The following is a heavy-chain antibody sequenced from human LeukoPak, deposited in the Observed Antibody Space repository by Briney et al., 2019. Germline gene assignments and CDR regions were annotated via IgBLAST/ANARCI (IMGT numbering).Heavy chain of an antibody. V-gene: IGHV3-21*01. J-gene: IGHJ1*01. CDR3: AKERGHFDEAAPDAVFQH. CDR2: ISSSSSYI. CDR1: GFTFSSYS. Sequence: GGSLRLSCAASGFTFSSYSMNWVRQAPGKGLEWVSSISSSSSYIYYADSVKGRFTISRDNAKNSLYLQMNSLRAEDTAVYYCAKERGHFDEAAPDAVFQHWGQGTLVTVSS. D-gene: IGHD3-9*01.